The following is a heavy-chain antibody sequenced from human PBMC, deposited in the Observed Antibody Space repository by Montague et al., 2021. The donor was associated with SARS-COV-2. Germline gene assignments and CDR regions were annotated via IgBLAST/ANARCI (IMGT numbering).Heavy chain of an antibody. D-gene: IGHD4-17*01. V-gene: IGHV4-34*01. CDR3: ARSTVTNSPFGFSNKLRSRSNGVDV. CDR1: GGSFSGYY. Sequence: SETLSLTCAVYGGSFSGYYLNWIRQPPGKGLEWIGEINHSGSTNYNPSLKSRVTIAVDTSKNQVSLKLTSVTAADTAVFYCARSTVTNSPFGFSNKLRSRSNGVDVWGQGTTVTVSS. CDR2: INHSGST. J-gene: IGHJ6*02.